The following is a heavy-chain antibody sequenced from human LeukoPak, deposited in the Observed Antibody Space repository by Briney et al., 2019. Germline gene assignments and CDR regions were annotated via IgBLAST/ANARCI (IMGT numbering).Heavy chain of an antibody. Sequence: GESLKISCKGSGYSFTSYWIGWLRQMPGKGLEWMGIIYPSDSDTRYSPSFQGQVTISADKSVSTAYLQWSSLEASDTAMYYCARTMVRGVITSSFDFWGQRTLVTVSS. D-gene: IGHD3-10*01. CDR2: IYPSDSDT. CDR3: ARTMVRGVITSSFDF. J-gene: IGHJ4*02. V-gene: IGHV5-51*01. CDR1: GYSFTSYW.